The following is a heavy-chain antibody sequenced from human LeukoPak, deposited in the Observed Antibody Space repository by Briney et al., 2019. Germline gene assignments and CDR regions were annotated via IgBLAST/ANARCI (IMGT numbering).Heavy chain of an antibody. D-gene: IGHD3-22*01. CDR1: GFTFSSYG. V-gene: IGHV3-7*01. Sequence: PGGSLRLSCAASGFTFSSYGMHWVRQAPGKGLEWVANIKEDGTEKYYQDSVKGRFTISRDNAKNSLYLQMNSLRAEDTAVYYCAREVVLSTSAWFEYWGQGTLVTVSS. CDR3: AREVVLSTSAWFEY. J-gene: IGHJ4*02. CDR2: IKEDGTEK.